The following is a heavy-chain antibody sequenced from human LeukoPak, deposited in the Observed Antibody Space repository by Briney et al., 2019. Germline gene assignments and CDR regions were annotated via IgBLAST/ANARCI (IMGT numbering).Heavy chain of an antibody. Sequence: ASVKVSCKASGYTFTSHDINWVRQATGQGLEWMGWVNPNKDNTVSAQKFQGRVTMTEDTSTDTAYMELSSLRSEDTAVYYCATGARTAVLDPWGQGTLVTVSS. CDR3: ATGARTAVLDP. CDR2: VNPNKDNT. J-gene: IGHJ5*02. CDR1: GYTFTSHD. V-gene: IGHV1-8*02. D-gene: IGHD4-23*01.